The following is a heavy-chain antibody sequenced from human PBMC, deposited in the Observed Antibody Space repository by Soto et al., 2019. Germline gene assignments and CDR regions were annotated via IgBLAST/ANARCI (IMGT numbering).Heavy chain of an antibody. Sequence: GGSLRLSCAASGFTFSSYGMHWVRQAPGKGLEWVAVISYDGSNKYYADSVKGRFTISRDNSKNTLYLQMNSLRAEDTAVYYCAKGRYGYSGYDYDWLDYWGQGTLVTVSS. CDR2: ISYDGSNK. V-gene: IGHV3-30*18. D-gene: IGHD5-12*01. J-gene: IGHJ4*02. CDR1: GFTFSSYG. CDR3: AKGRYGYSGYDYDWLDY.